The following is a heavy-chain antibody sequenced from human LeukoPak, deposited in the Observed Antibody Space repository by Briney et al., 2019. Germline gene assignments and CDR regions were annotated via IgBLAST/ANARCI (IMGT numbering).Heavy chain of an antibody. J-gene: IGHJ4*02. CDR3: ARHSLIPATGFDY. D-gene: IGHD6-13*01. V-gene: IGHV4-39*01. CDR2: IYYNENI. Sequence: SETLSLTCTVSGGSVGSNTYYWGWIRQPPGKGLEYIGSIYYNENIYLNPSLKSRITLSVDTSKNQFSLRLSSVTAADTAVYYCARHSLIPATGFDYWGQGTLVTVSS. CDR1: GGSVGSNTYY.